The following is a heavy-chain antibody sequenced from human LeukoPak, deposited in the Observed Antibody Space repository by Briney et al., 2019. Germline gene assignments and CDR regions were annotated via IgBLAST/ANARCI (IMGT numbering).Heavy chain of an antibody. Sequence: GGSLRLSCAASGFTFSSYSMNWVRQAPGKGLEWVSYISSSSSTIYYADSVKGRFTISRDNSKNTLYLQMNSLRAEDTAVYYCAKDLKPGTQRYQLLSPADYWGQGTLVTVSS. V-gene: IGHV3-48*01. J-gene: IGHJ4*02. CDR2: ISSSSSTI. D-gene: IGHD2-2*01. CDR3: AKDLKPGTQRYQLLSPADY. CDR1: GFTFSSYS.